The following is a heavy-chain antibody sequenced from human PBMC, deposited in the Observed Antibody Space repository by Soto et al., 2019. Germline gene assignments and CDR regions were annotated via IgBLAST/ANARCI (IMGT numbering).Heavy chain of an antibody. CDR1: GFTFSSYG. J-gene: IGHJ6*02. V-gene: IGHV3-30*18. CDR3: AKEGGSGSYYNRYGMDV. Sequence: QPGGSLRLCCAASGFTFSSYGMHWVRQAPGKGLEWVAVISYDGSNKYYADSVKGRFTISRDNSKNTLYLQMNSLRAEDTAVYYCAKEGGSGSYYNRYGMDVWGQGTTVTVSS. CDR2: ISYDGSNK. D-gene: IGHD3-10*01.